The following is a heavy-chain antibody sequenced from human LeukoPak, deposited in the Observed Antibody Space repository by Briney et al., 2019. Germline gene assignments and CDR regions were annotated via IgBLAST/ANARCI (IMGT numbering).Heavy chain of an antibody. CDR2: MNPNSGNT. V-gene: IGHV1-8*03. D-gene: IGHD3-16*02. CDR1: GYTFTSYD. Sequence: ASVKVFCKASGYTFTSYDINWVRQATGQGLEWMGWMNPNSGNTGYAQKFQGRVTITRNTSISTAYMELSSLRSEDTAVYYCARALGTPYYYYMDVWGKGTTVTVSS. CDR3: ARALGTPYYYYMDV. J-gene: IGHJ6*03.